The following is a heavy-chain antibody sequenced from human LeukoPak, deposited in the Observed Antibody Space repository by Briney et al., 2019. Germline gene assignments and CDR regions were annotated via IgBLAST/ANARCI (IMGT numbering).Heavy chain of an antibody. CDR3: ARGDVRFDP. Sequence: GGSLRLSCAASGFSLSNYWMSWVRRAPGQGLEWVSVIYSGGSTYYADSVKGRFTISRDNSKNTLYLQMNSLRAEDTAVYYCARGDVRFDPWGQGTLVTVSS. CDR2: IYSGGST. J-gene: IGHJ5*02. CDR1: GFSLSNYW. D-gene: IGHD3-10*01. V-gene: IGHV3-66*02.